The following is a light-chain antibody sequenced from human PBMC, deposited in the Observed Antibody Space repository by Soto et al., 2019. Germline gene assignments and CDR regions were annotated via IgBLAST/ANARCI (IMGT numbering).Light chain of an antibody. Sequence: EIVLTPSPGTLSLSPGERATLCCRASQSVSSSYLAWYQQKPGQAPRLLIYGASSRATGIPDRFSGSGSGTDFTLTISRLEPEDFAVYYCQQYGSSPQWTFGQGTKVDI. CDR2: GAS. CDR1: QSVSSSY. J-gene: IGKJ1*01. V-gene: IGKV3-20*01. CDR3: QQYGSSPQWT.